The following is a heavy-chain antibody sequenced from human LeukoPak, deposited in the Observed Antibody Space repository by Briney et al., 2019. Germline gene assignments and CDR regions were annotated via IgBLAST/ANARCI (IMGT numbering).Heavy chain of an antibody. J-gene: IGHJ4*02. CDR2: INHSGST. CDR1: GGSFSGYY. V-gene: IGHV4-34*01. CDR3: ARIPRYYYDSRNYFDY. Sequence: SETLSLTCAVYGGSFSGYYWSWIRQPPGKGLEWIGEINHSGSTNYNPSLKSRVTISVDTSKNQFSLKLSSVTAADTAVYYCARIPRYYYDSRNYFDYWGQGTLVTVSS. D-gene: IGHD3-22*01.